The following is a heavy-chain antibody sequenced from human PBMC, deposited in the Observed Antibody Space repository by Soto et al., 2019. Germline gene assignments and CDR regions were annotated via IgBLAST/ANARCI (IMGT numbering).Heavy chain of an antibody. D-gene: IGHD3-22*01. CDR3: ARYSSGYPFDY. V-gene: IGHV4-59*01. Sequence: SETLSLTCTVSGGSISSYYWSWIRQPPGKGLEWIGYIYYSGSTNYNPSLKSRVTISVDTSKNQFSLKLSSVTAADTAVYYCARYSSGYPFDYWGQGTLVTVSS. CDR1: GGSISSYY. CDR2: IYYSGST. J-gene: IGHJ4*02.